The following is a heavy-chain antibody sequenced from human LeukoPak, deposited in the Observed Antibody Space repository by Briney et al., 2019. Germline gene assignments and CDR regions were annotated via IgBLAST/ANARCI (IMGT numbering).Heavy chain of an antibody. CDR1: GFTFSSYA. CDR3: AKDFRLPYGLGYYYYMDV. J-gene: IGHJ6*03. V-gene: IGHV3-23*01. Sequence: GGSLRLSCAASGFTFSSYAMSWVRQAPGKGLEWVSAISGSGGSTYYADSVKGRFAISRDNSKNTLYLQMNSLRAEDTAVYYCAKDFRLPYGLGYYYYMDVWGKGTTVTVSS. D-gene: IGHD4-17*01. CDR2: ISGSGGST.